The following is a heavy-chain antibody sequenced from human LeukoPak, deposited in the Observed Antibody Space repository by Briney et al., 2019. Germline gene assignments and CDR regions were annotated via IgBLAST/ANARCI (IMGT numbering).Heavy chain of an antibody. D-gene: IGHD3-3*01. CDR1: GFTFSSYS. CDR2: ISSSSSYI. J-gene: IGHJ4*02. CDR3: ARGNSWSGSPLDY. V-gene: IGHV3-21*01. Sequence: GGSLRLSCAASGFTFSSYSMNWVRQAPGKGLEWVSSISSSSSYIYYADSVKGRFTISRDNAKNSLYLQTNSLRAEDTAVYYCARGNSWSGSPLDYWGQGTLVTVSS.